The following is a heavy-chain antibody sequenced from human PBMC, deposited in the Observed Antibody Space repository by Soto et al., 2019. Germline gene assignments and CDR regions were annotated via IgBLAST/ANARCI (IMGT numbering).Heavy chain of an antibody. D-gene: IGHD1-7*01. CDR3: AREAGTPAGWFDP. J-gene: IGHJ5*02. CDR1: GGSISSSNW. CDR2: IYHSGST. Sequence: PSETLSLTCAASGGSISSSNWWSWVRQPPGKGLEWMGEIYHSGSTNYNPSLKSRVTISVDKSKNQFSLKLSSVTAADTAVYYCAREAGTPAGWFDPWGQGTLVTVSS. V-gene: IGHV4-4*02.